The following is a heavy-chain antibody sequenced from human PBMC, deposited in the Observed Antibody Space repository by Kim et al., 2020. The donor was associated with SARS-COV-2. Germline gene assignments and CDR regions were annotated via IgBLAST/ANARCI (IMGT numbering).Heavy chain of an antibody. CDR1: GFTFSSYW. D-gene: IGHD2-15*01. CDR2: IKQDGSEK. J-gene: IGHJ4*01. V-gene: IGHV3-7*01. CDR3: ARADCSGDSCYPPYFDY. Sequence: GGSLRLSCAASGFTFSSYWMSWVRQAPGKGLEWVANIKQDGSEKYYLDSVTVRFTISRDNAKNSLYLQMNSLSAEDTAVYYCARADCSGDSCYPPYFDY.